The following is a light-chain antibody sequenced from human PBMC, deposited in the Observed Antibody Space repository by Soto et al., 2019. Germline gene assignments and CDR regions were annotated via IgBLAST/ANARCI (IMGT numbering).Light chain of an antibody. CDR3: RQHNSYPIT. Sequence: ASVGDRVTITCRTSQTINNYLNWYQQKPGEAPKLLIYASSTLHSGVSSSFSGSGSGTEFTLTISSLQPDDFATYYCRQHNSYPITFGQGTRLEIK. CDR2: ASS. J-gene: IGKJ5*01. CDR1: QTINNY. V-gene: IGKV1-9*01.